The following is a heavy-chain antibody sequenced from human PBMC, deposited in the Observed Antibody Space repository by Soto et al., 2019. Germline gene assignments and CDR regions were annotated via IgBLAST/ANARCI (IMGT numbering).Heavy chain of an antibody. CDR3: AHSLAASNYGDYEPINSFDY. CDR1: GYTLSSYY. CDR2: INPSGGST. D-gene: IGHD4-17*01. Sequence: GASVKVSCKASGYTLSSYYMHWVRQAPGQGLEWMGIINPSGGSTTYAQKFQGRVTMTRDTSTSTVYMELSSLTSVDTAAYYCAHSLAASNYGDYEPINSFDYWGQGTLVTVSS. V-gene: IGHV1-46*01. J-gene: IGHJ4*02.